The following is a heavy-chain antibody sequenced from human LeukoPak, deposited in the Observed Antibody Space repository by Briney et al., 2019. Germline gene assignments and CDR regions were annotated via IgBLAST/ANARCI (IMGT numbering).Heavy chain of an antibody. CDR3: ARNDDVFDV. CDR1: GLTFGSHW. Sequence: GGSLRLSCVASGLTFGSHWMSWVRQAPGKVLEWVANIKQDASVKLYVDSVKGRFTISRDNAKNSLYLQMNSLRAEDTAVYYCARNDDVFDVWGQGTMVTVSS. CDR2: IKQDASVK. D-gene: IGHD1-1*01. J-gene: IGHJ3*01. V-gene: IGHV3-7*01.